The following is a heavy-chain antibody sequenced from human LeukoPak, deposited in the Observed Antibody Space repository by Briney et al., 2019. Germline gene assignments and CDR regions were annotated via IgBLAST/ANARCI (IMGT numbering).Heavy chain of an antibody. CDR2: IYYSGST. V-gene: IGHV4-30-4*08. Sequence: SETLSLTCTVSGGSISSGDYYWSWIRQPPGKGLEWIGYIYYSGSTYYNPSLKSRVTISVDTSKNQFSLKLSSVTAADTAVYYCAARIGVPAGRGASFDPWGQGTLVTVSS. J-gene: IGHJ5*02. D-gene: IGHD2-2*01. CDR3: AARIGVPAGRGASFDP. CDR1: GGSISSGDYY.